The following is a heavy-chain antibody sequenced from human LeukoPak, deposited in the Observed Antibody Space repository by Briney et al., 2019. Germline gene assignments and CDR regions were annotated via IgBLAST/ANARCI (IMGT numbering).Heavy chain of an antibody. Sequence: SETLSLTCSVSGGSISSYYWSWIRQPPGKGLEWIGYIYYSGSTNYNPSLKSRVTMSVDMSKNQFSLKLTSVTAADTAVYYCARLRPVAGYDAFDIWGHGTMVTVSS. CDR2: IYYSGST. CDR3: ARLRPVAGYDAFDI. J-gene: IGHJ3*02. D-gene: IGHD6-19*01. V-gene: IGHV4-59*08. CDR1: GGSISSYY.